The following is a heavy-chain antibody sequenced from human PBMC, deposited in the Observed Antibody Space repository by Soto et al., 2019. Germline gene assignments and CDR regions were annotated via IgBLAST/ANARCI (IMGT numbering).Heavy chain of an antibody. Sequence: VASVKVSCKASGYTFNNYGISWVRQAPGQGLEWMAWISAHNGDANSAPRLHDRVTLTTDTSTSTAYMELRSLRSDDTAVYYCARDDRTAGHGSYAYFDYWGQGTLVTVSS. V-gene: IGHV1-18*01. D-gene: IGHD6-25*01. CDR1: GYTFNNYG. CDR2: ISAHNGDA. CDR3: ARDDRTAGHGSYAYFDY. J-gene: IGHJ4*02.